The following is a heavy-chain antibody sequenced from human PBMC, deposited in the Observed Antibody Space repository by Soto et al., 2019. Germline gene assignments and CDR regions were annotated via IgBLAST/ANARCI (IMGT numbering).Heavy chain of an antibody. D-gene: IGHD4-17*01. CDR1: GFTFSSYA. J-gene: IGHJ4*02. Sequence: EVQLLESGGGLVQPGGSLRLSCAASGFTFSSYAMSWVRQAPGKGLEWVSAISGSGGSTYYADSVKGRFTISRDNSKNTQYLQMNSLRAEDTAVYYCAKRDGDPVRYFDYWGQGTLVTVSS. CDR2: ISGSGGST. CDR3: AKRDGDPVRYFDY. V-gene: IGHV3-23*01.